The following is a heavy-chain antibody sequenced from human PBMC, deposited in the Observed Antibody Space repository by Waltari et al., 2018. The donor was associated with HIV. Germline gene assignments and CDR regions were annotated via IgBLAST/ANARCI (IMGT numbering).Heavy chain of an antibody. CDR2: ISYDGSNK. V-gene: IGHV3-30*04. Sequence: QVQLVESGGGVVQPGRSLRLSCAASGFTFRSYAMHWARPAPGKGLEWVAVISYDGSNKYYADSVKGRFTISRDNSKNTLYLQMNSLRAEDTAVYYCARGGTNIVATGGDAFDIWGQGTMVTVSS. CDR1: GFTFRSYA. J-gene: IGHJ3*02. CDR3: ARGGTNIVATGGDAFDI. D-gene: IGHD5-12*01.